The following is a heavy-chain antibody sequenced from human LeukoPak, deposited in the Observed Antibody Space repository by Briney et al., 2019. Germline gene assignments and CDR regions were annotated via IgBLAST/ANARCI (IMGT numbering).Heavy chain of an antibody. V-gene: IGHV3-21*01. J-gene: IGHJ1*01. CDR1: GFTFSSYS. CDR2: ISSSSSYI. D-gene: IGHD6-13*01. CDR3: ARDWPTIAAAGTIPEYFQN. Sequence: GGSLRLSCAASGFTFSSYSMNWVRQAPGKGLEWVSSISSSSSYIYYADSVKGRFTISRDNAKNSLYLQMNSLRAEDTAVYYCARDWPTIAAAGTIPEYFQNWGQGTLVTVSS.